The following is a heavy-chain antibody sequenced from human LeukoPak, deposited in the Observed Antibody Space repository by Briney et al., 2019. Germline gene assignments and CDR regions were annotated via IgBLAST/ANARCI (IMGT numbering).Heavy chain of an antibody. V-gene: IGHV4-31*03. CDR3: ARDRRGATTIAWYFDL. Sequence: SETLSLTCTVSGGSISSGGYYWSWTRQYPGKGLEWIGYIYYSGSTYYNPSLKSRVTISVDTSKNQFSLKLSSVTAADTAVYYCARDRRGATTIAWYFDLWGRGTLVTVSS. CDR2: IYYSGST. J-gene: IGHJ2*01. CDR1: GGSISSGGYY. D-gene: IGHD1-26*01.